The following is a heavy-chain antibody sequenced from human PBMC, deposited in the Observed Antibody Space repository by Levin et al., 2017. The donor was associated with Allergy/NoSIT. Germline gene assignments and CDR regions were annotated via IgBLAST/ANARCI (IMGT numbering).Heavy chain of an antibody. CDR1: GFTFTTYW. V-gene: IGHV3-74*01. CDR2: VNNDGIDT. J-gene: IGHJ3*02. Sequence: GGSLRLSCAVSGFTFTTYWMHWVRQAPGKGLEWVSRVNNDGIDTIYADSVKGRFTISRDNAKNTVYLQMNSLTGEDTAVYYCARGGLYHGFDIWGQGTMVTVSS. D-gene: IGHD2/OR15-2a*01. CDR3: ARGGLYHGFDI.